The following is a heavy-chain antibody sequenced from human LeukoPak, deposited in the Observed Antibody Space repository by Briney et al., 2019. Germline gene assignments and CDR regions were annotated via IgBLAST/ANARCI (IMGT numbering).Heavy chain of an antibody. CDR2: IYSGGST. J-gene: IGHJ4*02. V-gene: IGHV3-53*01. D-gene: IGHD2-21*02. Sequence: GGSLRLSCAASGFTVSSNYMSWVRQAPGKGLEWVSVIYSGGSTYYADSVKGRFTISRDNSKNTVYLQMNSLRAEDTGVYYCARDRLEAVTDDDYFDYWGQGTLVTVSS. CDR1: GFTVSSNY. CDR3: ARDRLEAVTDDDYFDY.